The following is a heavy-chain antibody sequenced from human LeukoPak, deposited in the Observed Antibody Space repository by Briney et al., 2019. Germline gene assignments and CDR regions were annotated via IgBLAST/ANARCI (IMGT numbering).Heavy chain of an antibody. V-gene: IGHV3-74*01. D-gene: IGHD3-16*01. J-gene: IGHJ4*02. CDR3: ARGGSPSDY. CDR2: IHLDGTTT. Sequence: GGSLRLSCATSGFTFSGYWMSWVRQAPGKGLVWVSHIHLDGTTTTYADSVRGRFTISRDNAKNTLYLQMNSLTAEDTAVYYCARGGSPSDYWGQGTLVTVSS. CDR1: GFTFSGYW.